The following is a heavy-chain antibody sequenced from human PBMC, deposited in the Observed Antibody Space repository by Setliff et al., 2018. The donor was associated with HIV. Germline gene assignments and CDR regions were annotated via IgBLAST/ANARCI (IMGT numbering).Heavy chain of an antibody. CDR2: IYHSGST. J-gene: IGHJ4*02. Sequence: PSETLSLTCSVSGDSISDTTYYWGWIRQPPGKGLEWIGNIYHSGSTLYKPSLKSRVTMSVDTSKHQFSLKLNSVTAADTAVYHCARLSSYRSSSYYFDYWGQGALVTVSS. V-gene: IGHV4-39*01. D-gene: IGHD6-6*01. CDR1: GDSISDTTYY. CDR3: ARLSSYRSSSYYFDY.